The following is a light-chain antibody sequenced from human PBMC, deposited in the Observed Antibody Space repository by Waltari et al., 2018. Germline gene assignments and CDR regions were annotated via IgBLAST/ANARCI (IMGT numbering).Light chain of an antibody. CDR3: TAWDISLNAHV. V-gene: IGLV10-54*04. J-gene: IGLJ1*01. Sequence: QARLTQPPSVSKGLRQTATLTCTGNSNNVGNQGAAWLQQHQGHPPKLLSYRNNNRPSGISERFSASRSGNTASLTITGLQPEDEADYYCTAWDISLNAHVFGTGTKVTVL. CDR1: SNNVGNQG. CDR2: RNN.